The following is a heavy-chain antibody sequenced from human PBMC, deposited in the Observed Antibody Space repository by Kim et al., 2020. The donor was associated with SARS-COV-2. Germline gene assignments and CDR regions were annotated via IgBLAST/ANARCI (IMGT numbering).Heavy chain of an antibody. Sequence: SETLSLTCTVSGGSISSYYWSWIRQPPGKGLEWIGYIYYSGSTNYNPSLKSRVTISVDTSKNQFSLKLSSVTAADTAVYYCARLESAGWYFDLWGRGTLAT. V-gene: IGHV4-59*08. CDR3: ARLESAGWYFDL. J-gene: IGHJ2*01. D-gene: IGHD6-13*01. CDR2: IYYSGST. CDR1: GGSISSYY.